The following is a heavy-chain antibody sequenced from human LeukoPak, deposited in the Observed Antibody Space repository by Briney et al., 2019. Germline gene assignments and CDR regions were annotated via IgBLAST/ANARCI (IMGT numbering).Heavy chain of an antibody. CDR2: ISGSGGST. D-gene: IGHD3-22*01. V-gene: IGHV3-23*01. CDR1: GFTFSSYA. CDR3: AKDNYYDSSGHYQGWYYGMDV. Sequence: GGSLRLSCAASGFTFSSYAMSWVRQAPGKGLEWVSAISGSGGSTYYADSVKGRFTISRDNSKNTLYLQMNSLRAEDTAVYYCAKDNYYDSSGHYQGWYYGMDVWGQGTTVTVSS. J-gene: IGHJ6*02.